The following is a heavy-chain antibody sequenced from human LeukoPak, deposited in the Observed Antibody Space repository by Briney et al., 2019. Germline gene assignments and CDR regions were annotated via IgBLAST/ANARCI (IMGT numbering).Heavy chain of an antibody. V-gene: IGHV3-11*04. Sequence: GGSLRLSCAASGFTFSDYYMSWIRQAPGKGLEWVSYISSSGSTIYYADSVKGRFTISRDNAKNSLYLQMNSLRAEDTVVYYCARAEWDCSSTSCKGYYYYYYMDVWGKGTTVTVSS. CDR3: ARAEWDCSSTSCKGYYYYYYMDV. CDR2: ISSSGSTI. CDR1: GFTFSDYY. J-gene: IGHJ6*03. D-gene: IGHD2-2*01.